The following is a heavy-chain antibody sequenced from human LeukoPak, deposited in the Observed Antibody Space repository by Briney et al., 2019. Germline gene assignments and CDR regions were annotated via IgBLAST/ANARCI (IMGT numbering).Heavy chain of an antibody. CDR3: ARRGIAAAGYDY. D-gene: IGHD6-13*01. V-gene: IGHV4-59*08. CDR2: IYYSGTT. J-gene: IGHJ4*02. CDR1: GGSISSYY. Sequence: SETLSLTCTVSGGSISSYYWSWIRQPPGKGLEWIGYIYYSGTTNYNPSLKSRVTISVDTSKNQFSLKLSSVTAADTAVYYCARRGIAAAGYDYWGQGTLVTVSS.